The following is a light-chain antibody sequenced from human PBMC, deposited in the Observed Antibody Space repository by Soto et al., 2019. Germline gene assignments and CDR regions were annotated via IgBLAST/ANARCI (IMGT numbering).Light chain of an antibody. V-gene: IGKV1-5*03. J-gene: IGKJ1*01. CDR1: QSIGIW. CDR3: PQYNDYSWT. CDR2: KAS. Sequence: IQMTQSPSTLSASVGDRVAITCRASQSIGIWLAWYQKKPGKAPRFLIYKASTLQTGVPSRFSGSGSGTEFTLTISSLQPDDFATCYCPQYNDYSWTFGQGTKVEIK.